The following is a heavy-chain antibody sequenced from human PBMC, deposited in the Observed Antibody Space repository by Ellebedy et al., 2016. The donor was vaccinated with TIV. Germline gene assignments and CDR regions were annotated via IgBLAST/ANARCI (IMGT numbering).Heavy chain of an antibody. Sequence: SVKVSCXASGYTFTGYYMHWVRQAPGQGLEWMGGIIPIFGTANYAQKFQGRVTITADESTSTAYMELSSLRSEDTAVYYCARGVGRGMDVWGQGTTVTVSS. CDR2: IIPIFGTA. CDR1: GYTFTGYY. J-gene: IGHJ6*02. CDR3: ARGVGRGMDV. V-gene: IGHV1-69*13.